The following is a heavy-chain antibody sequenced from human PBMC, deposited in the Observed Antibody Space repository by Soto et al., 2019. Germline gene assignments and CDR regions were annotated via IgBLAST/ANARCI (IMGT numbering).Heavy chain of an antibody. V-gene: IGHV4-34*01. Sequence: SETLSLTCAVYGGSFSGYYWSWIRQPPGKGLEWIGEINHSGSTNYNPSLKSRVTISVDTSKNQFSLKLSSVTAADTAVYYCARTYYYDSSGYYQQTNFDYWGQGTLVTVPQ. J-gene: IGHJ4*02. CDR2: INHSGST. D-gene: IGHD3-22*01. CDR3: ARTYYYDSSGYYQQTNFDY. CDR1: GGSFSGYY.